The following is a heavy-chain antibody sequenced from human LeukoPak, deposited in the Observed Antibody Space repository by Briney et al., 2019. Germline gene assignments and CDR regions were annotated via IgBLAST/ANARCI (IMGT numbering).Heavy chain of an antibody. J-gene: IGHJ4*02. CDR3: ASSVRDTAMVKMGFGHPDY. V-gene: IGHV5-51*01. CDR2: IHPRDSDT. D-gene: IGHD5-18*01. CDR1: GYNFINYW. Sequence: GESLKISCKGSGYNFINYWIGWVRQKPGKGLEWMGIIHPRDSDTRYSPSFQGQVTISADKSISTAYLQWSSLKASDTAMYYCASSVRDTAMVKMGFGHPDYWGQGTLVTVSS.